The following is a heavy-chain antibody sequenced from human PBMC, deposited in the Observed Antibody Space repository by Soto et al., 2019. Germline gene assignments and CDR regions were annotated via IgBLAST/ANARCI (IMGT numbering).Heavy chain of an antibody. J-gene: IGHJ4*02. D-gene: IGHD6-19*01. V-gene: IGHV3-30*18. CDR2: ISYDGSNK. CDR3: AKDLYSVAVAGTLDY. Sequence: GGSLRLSCAASGFTFSSYGIHWVRQAPGKGLEWVAVISYDGSNKYYADSVKGRFTISRDNSKNTLYLQMNSLRAEDTAVYYSAKDLYSVAVAGTLDYWGQGTLVTVSS. CDR1: GFTFSSYG.